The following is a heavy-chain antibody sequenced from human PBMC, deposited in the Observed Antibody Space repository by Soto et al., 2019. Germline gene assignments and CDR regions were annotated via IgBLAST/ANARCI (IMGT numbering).Heavy chain of an antibody. D-gene: IGHD3-22*01. CDR2: INAGNGNT. CDR1: GYTFTSYA. J-gene: IGHJ4*02. Sequence: ASVKVSCKASGYTFTSYAIDWVRQAPGQRLGWMGWINAGNGNTKYSQKFQGRVTITRDTSTSTAYMELSSLRSEDTAVYYCARDPPDYYDSSGNFDYWGQGTLVTVSS. CDR3: ARDPPDYYDSSGNFDY. V-gene: IGHV1-3*01.